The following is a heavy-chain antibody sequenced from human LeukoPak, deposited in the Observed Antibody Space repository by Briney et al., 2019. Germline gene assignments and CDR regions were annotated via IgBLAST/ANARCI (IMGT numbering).Heavy chain of an antibody. CDR3: ARGRIAAAYYMDV. CDR2: IYTSGST. V-gene: IGHV4-4*07. J-gene: IGHJ6*03. CDR1: GGSISSYY. D-gene: IGHD6-13*01. Sequence: SETLSLTCTVSGGSISSYYWSWIRQPAGKGLEWIGRIYTSGSTNYNPPLKSRVTISLDKSKNQFSLKLSSVTAADTAVYYCARGRIAAAYYMDVWGKGTTVTVSS.